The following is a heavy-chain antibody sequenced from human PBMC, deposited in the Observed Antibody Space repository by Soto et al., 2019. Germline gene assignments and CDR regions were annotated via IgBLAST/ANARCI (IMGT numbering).Heavy chain of an antibody. CDR1: GYTFTGYY. D-gene: IGHD2-15*01. CDR3: ARASGYCSGGSCYPPNY. CDR2: INPNSGGT. J-gene: IGHJ4*02. V-gene: IGHV1-2*04. Sequence: ASVKVSCKASGYTFTGYYMHWVRQAPGQGLEWMGWINPNSGGTNYAQKFQGWVTMTRDTSISTAYMELSRLRSDDTAVYYCARASGYCSGGSCYPPNYWGQGTLVTVSS.